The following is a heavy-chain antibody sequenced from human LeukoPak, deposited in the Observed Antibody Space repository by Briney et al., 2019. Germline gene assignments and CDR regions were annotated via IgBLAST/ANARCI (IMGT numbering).Heavy chain of an antibody. CDR2: ISSSSSYI. J-gene: IGHJ2*01. V-gene: IGHV3-21*01. Sequence: GGSLRLSCAASGFTFSSYSMNWVRQAPGKGLEWVSSISSSSSYIYYADSVKGRFTISRDNAKNSQYLQMNSLRAEDTAVYYCARILGMKHWYFDLWGRGTLVTVSS. D-gene: IGHD7-27*01. CDR1: GFTFSSYS. CDR3: ARILGMKHWYFDL.